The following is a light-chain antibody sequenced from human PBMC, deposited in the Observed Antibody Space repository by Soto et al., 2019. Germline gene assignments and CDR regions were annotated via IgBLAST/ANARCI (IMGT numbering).Light chain of an antibody. CDR2: DVS. V-gene: IGLV2-14*01. J-gene: IGLJ1*01. CDR3: SSYTSSSTPDV. Sequence: QSALTQPASVSGSPGQSITISCTGTSSDVGGYNYVSWYQQHPGKAPKLMIYDVSNWPSGVSNRFSGSKSGNTASLTISGLQAEDEADYYCSSYTSSSTPDVFGTGTKLTVL. CDR1: SSDVGGYNY.